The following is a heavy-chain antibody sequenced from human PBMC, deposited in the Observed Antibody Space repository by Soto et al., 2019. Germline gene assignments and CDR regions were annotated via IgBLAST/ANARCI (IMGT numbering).Heavy chain of an antibody. Sequence: SETLSLTCTVSGGSISSSSYYWGWIRQPPGKGLEWIGSIYYSGSTYYNPSLKSRVTISVDTSKNQFSLKLSSVTAADTAVYYCARPRGYSYGLDYWGQGTLVTVSS. CDR1: GGSISSSSYY. CDR3: ARPRGYSYGLDY. J-gene: IGHJ4*02. D-gene: IGHD5-18*01. CDR2: IYYSGST. V-gene: IGHV4-39*01.